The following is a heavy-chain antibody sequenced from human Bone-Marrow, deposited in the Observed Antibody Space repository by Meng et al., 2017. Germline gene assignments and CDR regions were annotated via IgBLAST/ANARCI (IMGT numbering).Heavy chain of an antibody. CDR3: ARGRGIGSGSYYNAPAFDI. CDR2: INHSGST. CDR1: GGSFSGYY. V-gene: IGHV4-34*01. Sequence: SETLSLTCAVYGGSFSGYYWSWIRQPPGKGLEWIGEINHSGSTNYNPSLKSRVTISVDTSKNQFSLKLSSVTAADTAVYYCARGRGIGSGSYYNAPAFDIWGQGKMVT. J-gene: IGHJ3*02. D-gene: IGHD3-10*01.